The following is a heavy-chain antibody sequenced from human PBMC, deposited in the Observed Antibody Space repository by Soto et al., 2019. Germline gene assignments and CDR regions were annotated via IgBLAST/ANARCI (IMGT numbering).Heavy chain of an antibody. CDR1: GFSFSNYG. CDR2: TSYDGSNK. CDR3: AKDLNFLGSYVYYYYGMDV. Sequence: GGSLRLSCAASGFSFSNYGMHWVRQAPGKGLEWVAVTSYDGSNKYYAESVKGRFTISRDNSKNTLYLQMNSLRAQDTAMYYCAKDLNFLGSYVYYYYGMDVWGQGTTVTVSS. J-gene: IGHJ6*02. D-gene: IGHD3-10*02. V-gene: IGHV3-30*18.